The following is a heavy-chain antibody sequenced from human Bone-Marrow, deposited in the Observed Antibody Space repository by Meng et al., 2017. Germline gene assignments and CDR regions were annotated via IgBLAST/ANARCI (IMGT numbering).Heavy chain of an antibody. D-gene: IGHD3-10*01. CDR2: INHSGST. CDR1: GGSFSGYY. CDR3: ARAFSGPLDS. Sequence: QVQLQQWGAGLLKPSQPLSLTCAVYGGSFSGYYWNWIRQPPGKGLEWIGEINHSGSTNYNPSLKSRVTISVDTSKNQFSLKLSSVTAADTAVFYCARAFSGPLDSWGRGTLVTVSS. J-gene: IGHJ4*02. V-gene: IGHV4-34*01.